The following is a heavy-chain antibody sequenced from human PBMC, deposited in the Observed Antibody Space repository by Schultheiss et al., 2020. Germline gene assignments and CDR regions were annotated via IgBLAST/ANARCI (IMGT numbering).Heavy chain of an antibody. CDR3: AKDGGHSTFDF. J-gene: IGHJ4*02. Sequence: GGSLRLSCGASGFSFSSHWMNWVRQAPGKGLEWVANINGDGSEKHYVDSVKGRFTISRDNAKTSLYLQMNSLRVEDTAFYYCAKDGGHSTFDFWGQGTLVTVSS. D-gene: IGHD3-16*01. V-gene: IGHV3-7*03. CDR1: GFSFSSHW. CDR2: INGDGSEK.